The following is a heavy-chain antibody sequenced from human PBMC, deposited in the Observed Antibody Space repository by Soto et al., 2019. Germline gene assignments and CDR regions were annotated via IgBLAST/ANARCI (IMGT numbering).Heavy chain of an antibody. D-gene: IGHD5-12*01. V-gene: IGHV5-51*01. CDR3: SRHGEMATTYPNYYYYGMDV. CDR2: IYPGDSDT. Sequence: LGESLKISCKGSGYSFTSYWIGWVRQMPGKGLEWMGIIYPGDSDTRYSPSFQGQVTISADKSISTAYLQWSSLKASDTAMYYCSRHGEMATTYPNYYYYGMDVWGQGTTFTVSS. CDR1: GYSFTSYW. J-gene: IGHJ6*02.